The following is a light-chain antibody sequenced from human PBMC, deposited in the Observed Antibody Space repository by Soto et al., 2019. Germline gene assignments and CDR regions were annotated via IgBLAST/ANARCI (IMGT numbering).Light chain of an antibody. Sequence: EILMTQSPATLSVSPGESATLSCRASHRVSSYLAWYQQKPGQAPRLLIYGASTRATGIPARFSGSGSGTVFTLTISSLQSEDFAVYYCQQYNNWPLTFGGGTKVDIK. CDR3: QQYNNWPLT. CDR1: HRVSSY. J-gene: IGKJ4*01. V-gene: IGKV3-15*01. CDR2: GAS.